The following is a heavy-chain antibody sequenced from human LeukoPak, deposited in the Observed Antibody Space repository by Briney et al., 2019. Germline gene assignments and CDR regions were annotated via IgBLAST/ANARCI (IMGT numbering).Heavy chain of an antibody. J-gene: IGHJ6*03. Sequence: ASVKVSCKASGYTFTTYGISWVRQAPGQGLEWMGWISSYNGNTNYAQKLQGRVTMTTDTSTSTAYMELRSLRSEDTAVYYCARVQAVYYYYMDVWGKGTTVTVSS. CDR3: ARVQAVYYYYMDV. CDR2: ISSYNGNT. CDR1: GYTFTTYG. V-gene: IGHV1-18*01.